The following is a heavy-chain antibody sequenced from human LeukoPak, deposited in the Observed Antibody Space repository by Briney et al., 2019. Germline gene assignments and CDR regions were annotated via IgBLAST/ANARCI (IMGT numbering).Heavy chain of an antibody. CDR2: MNHSGST. V-gene: IGHV4-34*01. J-gene: IGHJ6*03. CDR1: GGSFSGYY. Sequence: SETPSLTCAVYGGSFSGYYWSWIRQPPGKGLEWIGEMNHSGSTNYNPSLKSRVTISVDTSKNQFSLKLSSVTAADTAVYYCARLTKNDSGTYRFGKKKRGYMDVWGKGTTVTTSS. CDR3: ARLTKNDSGTYRFGKKKRGYMDV. D-gene: IGHD3-10*01.